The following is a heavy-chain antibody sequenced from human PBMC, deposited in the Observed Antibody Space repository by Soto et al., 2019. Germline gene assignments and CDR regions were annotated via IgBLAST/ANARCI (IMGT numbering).Heavy chain of an antibody. V-gene: IGHV3-30-3*01. Sequence: GGSLRLSCAASGFTFSSYAMHWVRQAPGKGLEWVAVISYDGSNKYYADSVKGRFTISRDNSKNTLYLQMNSLRAEDTAVYYCARVVHESEDYRNRNIVADAFDIWGQGTMVTVSS. J-gene: IGHJ3*02. CDR1: GFTFSSYA. D-gene: IGHD2-21*01. CDR2: ISYDGSNK. CDR3: ARVVHESEDYRNRNIVADAFDI.